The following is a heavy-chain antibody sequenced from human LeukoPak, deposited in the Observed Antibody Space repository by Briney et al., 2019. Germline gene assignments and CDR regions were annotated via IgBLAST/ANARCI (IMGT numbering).Heavy chain of an antibody. V-gene: IGHV4-4*09. Sequence: SEPLSLTCTVSGGSVSSYYWSWIRQPPGKGLEWVGYIYTRGKTNSNPSLKGRVTILGDTSKNQFSLKLNSVTAADTAVYYCARHLHSDGSGSYLNWLDPWGQGILVTVSS. D-gene: IGHD3-10*01. J-gene: IGHJ5*02. CDR2: IYTRGKT. CDR3: ARHLHSDGSGSYLNWLDP. CDR1: GGSVSSYY.